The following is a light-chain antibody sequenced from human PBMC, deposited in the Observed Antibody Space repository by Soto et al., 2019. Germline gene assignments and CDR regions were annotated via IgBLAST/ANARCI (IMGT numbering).Light chain of an antibody. J-gene: IGLJ2*01. Sequence: SYELTQPPSVSVAPGKTARISCGRNNIGTKSVHWYQQKPGQAPVLGIYYDSARPSGIPERFSGSNAGNTATLTISTVEAGDEADYYCQVWDRSSDHRVVFGGGTKLTVL. CDR1: NIGTKS. V-gene: IGLV3-21*04. CDR2: YDS. CDR3: QVWDRSSDHRVV.